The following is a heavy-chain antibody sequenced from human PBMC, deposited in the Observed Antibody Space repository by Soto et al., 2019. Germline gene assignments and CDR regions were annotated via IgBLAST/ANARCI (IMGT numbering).Heavy chain of an antibody. D-gene: IGHD6-13*01. Sequence: SETLSLTCTVSGGSISSHYWSWIRQPPGKGLEWIGYIYYSGSTNYNPSLKSRVTISVDTSKNQFSLKLSSVTAAVTAVYYCARGGYSSSWYHPYFDYWGQGTLVTVSS. CDR3: ARGGYSSSWYHPYFDY. CDR2: IYYSGST. J-gene: IGHJ4*02. V-gene: IGHV4-59*11. CDR1: GGSISSHY.